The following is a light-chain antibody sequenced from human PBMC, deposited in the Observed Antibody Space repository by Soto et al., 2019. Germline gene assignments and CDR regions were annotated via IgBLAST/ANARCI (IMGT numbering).Light chain of an antibody. V-gene: IGKV1-5*03. CDR2: KAS. CDR1: QSLTIW. CDR3: QQYKAYSDN. J-gene: IGKJ2*01. Sequence: DIEMTQSPSTLSASVGDRVTITCRATQSLTIWLAWYQQKPGKAPKLLISKASSLESGVPSRFSGSGSGTEFSLTISSLQPDDFATYYCQQYKAYSDNFGQGTKLEMK.